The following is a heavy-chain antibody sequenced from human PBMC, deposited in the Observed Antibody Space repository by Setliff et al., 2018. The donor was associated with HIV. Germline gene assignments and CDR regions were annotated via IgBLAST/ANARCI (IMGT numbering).Heavy chain of an antibody. CDR1: GYSFTGYY. Sequence: ASVKVSCKASGYSFTGYYMHWVRQAPGQGLEWMGWINPDSGDTNYAQKFQGRVTLTRDTSISTAYMELSSLRSDDAAVFYCARASIDFWSDFYHWGQGTLVTVSS. J-gene: IGHJ4*02. CDR2: INPDSGDT. CDR3: ARASIDFWSDFYH. D-gene: IGHD3-3*01. V-gene: IGHV1-2*02.